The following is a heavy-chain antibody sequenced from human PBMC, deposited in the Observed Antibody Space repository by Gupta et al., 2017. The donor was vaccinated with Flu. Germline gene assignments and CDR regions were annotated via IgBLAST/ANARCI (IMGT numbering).Heavy chain of an antibody. Sequence: EVQLVESGGGLVQPGRSLRLSCAASGFTFDDYAMPWVRQATGKGLEGGAGISWNSGSVGYADEGKGRVTISREKEKNARYMTKKSMRAEETAGYYCAKSPLGDSSRWYEFDDGGQGTMVTVSS. CDR1: GFTFDDYA. CDR2: ISWNSGSV. V-gene: IGHV3-9*01. D-gene: IGHD6-13*01. CDR3: AKSPLGDSSRWYEFDD. J-gene: IGHJ4*02.